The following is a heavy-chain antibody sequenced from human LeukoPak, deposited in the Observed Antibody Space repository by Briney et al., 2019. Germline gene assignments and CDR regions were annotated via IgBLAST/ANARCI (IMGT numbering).Heavy chain of an antibody. CDR1: GGSISSYY. Sequence: PSETLSLTCTVSGGSISSYYRSWIRQPPGKGLEWIGYIYYSGSTNYNPSLKSRVTISVDTSKNQFSLKLSSVTAADTAVYYCARDSYDLWSGPNWFDPWGQGTLVTVSS. J-gene: IGHJ5*02. D-gene: IGHD3-3*01. CDR2: IYYSGST. CDR3: ARDSYDLWSGPNWFDP. V-gene: IGHV4-59*01.